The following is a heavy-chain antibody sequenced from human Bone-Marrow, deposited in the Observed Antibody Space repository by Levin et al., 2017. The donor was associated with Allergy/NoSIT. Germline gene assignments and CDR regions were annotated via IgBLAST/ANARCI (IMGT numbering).Heavy chain of an antibody. CDR1: GFTFKTYS. CDR2: INSRGLYI. D-gene: IGHD5-18*01. Sequence: SCTASGFTFKTYSINWVRQSPGKGLEWVSSINSRGLYIYYADSLRGRFTVSRDDSTNSLYLDMDNLRAEDTAVYFCAAATYNYGPFYLDYWGRGVLVTVSS. V-gene: IGHV3-21*01. J-gene: IGHJ4*02. CDR3: AAATYNYGPFYLDY.